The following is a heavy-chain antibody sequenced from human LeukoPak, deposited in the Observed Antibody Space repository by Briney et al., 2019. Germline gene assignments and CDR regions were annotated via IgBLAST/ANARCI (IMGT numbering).Heavy chain of an antibody. CDR3: AKALPNYYDSSGTQYYFDY. V-gene: IGHV3-33*06. CDR2: IWYDGSNK. CDR1: GFTFSSYG. J-gene: IGHJ4*02. Sequence: GGSLRLSCAASGFTFSSYGMHWVRQAPGKGLEWVAVIWYDGSNKYYADSVKGRFTISRDNSKNTLYLQMNSLRAEDTAVYYCAKALPNYYDSSGTQYYFDYWGQGTLVTVSS. D-gene: IGHD3-22*01.